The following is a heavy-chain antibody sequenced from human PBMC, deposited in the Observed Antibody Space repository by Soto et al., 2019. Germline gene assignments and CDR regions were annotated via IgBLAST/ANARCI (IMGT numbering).Heavy chain of an antibody. CDR3: VGGARRYFDY. D-gene: IGHD3-16*01. CDR1: GFDFDNFE. V-gene: IGHV3-48*03. Sequence: GGSLRLSCVASGFDFDNFEMNWVRQAPGRGPEWLSYIHGGGTVYYADSVKGRFTISRDNSKNSLYLQMDSLRDEDTGVYFCVGGARRYFDYWGQGALVTVSS. J-gene: IGHJ4*02. CDR2: IHGGGTV.